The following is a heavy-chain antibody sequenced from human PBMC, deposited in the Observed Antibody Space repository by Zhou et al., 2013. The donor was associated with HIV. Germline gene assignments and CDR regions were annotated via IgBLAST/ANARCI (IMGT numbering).Heavy chain of an antibody. J-gene: IGHJ4*02. D-gene: IGHD3-10*01. CDR2: INAGNGYT. Sequence: QVQLVQSGAEVKKPGASVKVSCKASGYTVTTYAIHWLRQAPGQRPEWMGWINAGNGYTKFSQKFQGRVSISRDTSASTAYMELSRLSSEDTAVYYCARDLVGSYARDYFDYWGQGPWSPS. CDR3: ARDLVGSYARDYFDY. CDR1: GYTVTTYA. V-gene: IGHV1-3*01.